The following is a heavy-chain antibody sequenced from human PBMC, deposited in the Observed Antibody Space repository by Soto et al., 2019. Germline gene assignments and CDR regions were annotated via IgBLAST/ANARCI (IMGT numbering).Heavy chain of an antibody. CDR1: GVTLNGHY. CDR3: ARGGSMTTVTPFDY. Sequence: ASVEVSCKACGVTLNGHYMHWVRQGPGKGLEWMGWINPNSGGTNYAQKFQGWVTMTRDTSISTAYMELSRLRSDDTAVYYCARGGSMTTVTPFDYWGQGTLVTVSS. D-gene: IGHD4-17*01. CDR2: INPNSGGT. V-gene: IGHV1-2*04. J-gene: IGHJ4*02.